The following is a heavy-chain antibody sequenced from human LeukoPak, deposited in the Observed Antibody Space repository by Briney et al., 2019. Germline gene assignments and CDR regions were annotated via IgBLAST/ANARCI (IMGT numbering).Heavy chain of an antibody. CDR2: IIPIFGTA. V-gene: IGHV1-69*05. CDR1: GGTFSSYA. J-gene: IGHJ5*02. Sequence: WASVKVSCKASGGTFSSYAISWVRQAPGQGLEWMGGIIPIFGTANYAQKFQGRVTMTRDMSTSTVYMELSSLRSEDTAVYYCARSGRITIFGAKRNWFDPWGQGTLVTVSS. D-gene: IGHD3-3*01. CDR3: ARSGRITIFGAKRNWFDP.